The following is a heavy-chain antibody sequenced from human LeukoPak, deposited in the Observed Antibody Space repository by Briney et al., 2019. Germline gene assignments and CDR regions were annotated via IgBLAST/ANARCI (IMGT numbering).Heavy chain of an antibody. CDR3: ARTYYYGSGSYRGYYFDY. Sequence: SETLSLTCSVSGDSISSYYWSWIRQPAGKGLEWIGRIYTSGSTNYNPSLKSRVTMSVDTSKNQFSLKLSSVTAADTAVYYCARTYYYGSGSYRGYYFDYWGQGTLVTVPS. D-gene: IGHD3-10*01. CDR1: GDSISSYY. CDR2: IYTSGST. J-gene: IGHJ4*02. V-gene: IGHV4-4*07.